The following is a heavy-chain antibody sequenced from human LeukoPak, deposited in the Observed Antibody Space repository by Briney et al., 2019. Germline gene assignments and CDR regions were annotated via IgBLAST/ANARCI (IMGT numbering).Heavy chain of an antibody. D-gene: IGHD3/OR15-3a*01. V-gene: IGHV1-8*01. CDR2: MNPNSGNT. CDR3: ARGGGYPMIFGVVIIQDYYYYGMDV. J-gene: IGHJ6*02. Sequence: ASVKVSCEASGYTFTSYDINWVRQATGQGLEWMGWMNPNSGNTGYAQKFQGRVTMTRNTSISTAYMELSSLRSEDTAVYYCARGGGYPMIFGVVIIQDYYYYGMDVWGQGTTVTVSS. CDR1: GYTFTSYD.